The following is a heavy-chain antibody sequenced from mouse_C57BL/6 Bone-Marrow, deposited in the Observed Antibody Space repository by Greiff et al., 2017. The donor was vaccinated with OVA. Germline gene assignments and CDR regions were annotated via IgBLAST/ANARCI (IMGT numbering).Heavy chain of an antibody. V-gene: IGHV14-4*01. Sequence: VHVKQSGAELVRPGASVKLSCTASGFNIKDDYMHWVKQRPEQGLEWIGWIDPENGDTEYASKFQGKATITADTSSNTAYLQLSSLTSEDTAVYYCTRPYYSNYGDWGQGTLVTVSA. CDR3: TRPYYSNYGD. CDR2: IDPENGDT. J-gene: IGHJ3*01. D-gene: IGHD2-5*01. CDR1: GFNIKDDY.